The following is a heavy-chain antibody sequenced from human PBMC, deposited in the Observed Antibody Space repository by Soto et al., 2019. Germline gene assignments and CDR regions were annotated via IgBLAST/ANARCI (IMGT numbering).Heavy chain of an antibody. CDR2: IKQAGSEK. J-gene: IGHJ4*02. D-gene: IGHD6-13*01. CDR3: ARDSGIAATGTFDY. CDR1: GFTFSNYW. V-gene: IGHV3-7*03. Sequence: PGGSLRLSCAASGFTFSNYWMSWVRQAPGKGLEWVANIKQAGSEKYYVDSVKGRFTISRDNAKNSLYLQMNSLRAEDTAVYYCARDSGIAATGTFDYWGQGTLVTVSS.